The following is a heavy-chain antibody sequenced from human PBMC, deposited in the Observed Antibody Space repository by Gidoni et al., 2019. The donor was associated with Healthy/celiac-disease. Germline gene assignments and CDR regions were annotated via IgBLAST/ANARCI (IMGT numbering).Heavy chain of an antibody. J-gene: IGHJ3*02. Sequence: EVQLVEYGGGLVQPGRSLRLSGAASGFTFDDYAMHWVRQAPGKGLEWVSGISWNSGSIGYADSVKGRFTISRDNAKNSLYLQMNSLRAEDTALYYCHMITFGGVIGIDAFDIWGQGTMVTVSS. CDR2: ISWNSGSI. CDR1: GFTFDDYA. D-gene: IGHD3-16*02. CDR3: HMITFGGVIGIDAFDI. V-gene: IGHV3-9*01.